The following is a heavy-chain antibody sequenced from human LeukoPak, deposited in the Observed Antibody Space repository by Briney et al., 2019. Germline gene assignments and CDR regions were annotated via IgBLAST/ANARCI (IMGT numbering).Heavy chain of an antibody. Sequence: GGSLRLSCAASGFTFSSYGMHWVRQAPGKGLEWVAVIWYDGSNKYYADSVKGRFTISRDNSKNTLYLQMNSLRAEDTAVYYCARGGSSSWYHWFDPWGQGTLVTVSS. CDR1: GFTFSSYG. CDR2: IWYDGSNK. CDR3: ARGGSSSWYHWFDP. D-gene: IGHD6-13*01. J-gene: IGHJ5*02. V-gene: IGHV3-33*01.